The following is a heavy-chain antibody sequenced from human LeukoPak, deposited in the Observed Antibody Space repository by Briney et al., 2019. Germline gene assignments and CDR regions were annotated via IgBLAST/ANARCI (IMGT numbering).Heavy chain of an antibody. Sequence: SETLSLTCAVYGGSFSGYYWSWIRQPPGKGLEWIGEINHSGSTNYNPSLKSRVTTPVDTSKNQFSLKLSSVTAADTAVYYCARGWGYSSSSYFDYWGQGTLVTVSS. CDR3: ARGWGYSSSSYFDY. D-gene: IGHD6-6*01. CDR2: INHSGST. CDR1: GGSFSGYY. V-gene: IGHV4-34*01. J-gene: IGHJ4*02.